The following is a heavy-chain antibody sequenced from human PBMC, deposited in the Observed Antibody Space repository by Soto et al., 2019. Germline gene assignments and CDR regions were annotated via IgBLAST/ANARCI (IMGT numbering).Heavy chain of an antibody. J-gene: IGHJ5*02. Sequence: SETLSLTCAVYGGSFSGYYWSWIRQPPGKGLEWIGEINHSGSTNYNPSLKSRVTISVDTSKNQFSLKLSSVTAADTAVYYCARARGYCSGGSCYEEDWFDPWGQGTLVTVSS. D-gene: IGHD2-15*01. CDR1: GGSFSGYY. CDR2: INHSGST. CDR3: ARARGYCSGGSCYEEDWFDP. V-gene: IGHV4-34*01.